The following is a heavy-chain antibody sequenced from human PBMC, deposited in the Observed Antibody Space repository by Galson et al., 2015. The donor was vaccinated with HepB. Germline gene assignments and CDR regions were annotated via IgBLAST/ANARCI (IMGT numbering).Heavy chain of an antibody. D-gene: IGHD6-6*01. J-gene: IGHJ4*02. CDR1: GYTFTSYG. Sequence: SVKVSCKASGYTFTSYGISWVRQAPGQGLEWMGWISAYNGNTNYAQKLQGRVTMTTDTSTSTAYMELRSLRSDDTAVYYCARDHSIAALGLPGYWGQGTLVTVSS. CDR3: ARDHSIAALGLPGY. V-gene: IGHV1-18*04. CDR2: ISAYNGNT.